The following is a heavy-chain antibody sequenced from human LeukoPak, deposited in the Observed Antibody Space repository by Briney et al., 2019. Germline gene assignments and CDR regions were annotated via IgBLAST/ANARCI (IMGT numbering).Heavy chain of an antibody. Sequence: PSETLSLTCTVSAGSISSGDYYCSWIRQPPGKSLGCIGYIYYSRGTYYNPSFKSRVTISVDTSKNQFSLKVSSVTAAGTAVYYCARDLRVRFLEWLSSPYYYYGMDVWGQGTTVTVSS. CDR2: IYYSRGT. V-gene: IGHV4-30-4*01. CDR1: AGSISSGDYY. CDR3: ARDLRVRFLEWLSSPYYYYGMDV. D-gene: IGHD3-3*01. J-gene: IGHJ6*02.